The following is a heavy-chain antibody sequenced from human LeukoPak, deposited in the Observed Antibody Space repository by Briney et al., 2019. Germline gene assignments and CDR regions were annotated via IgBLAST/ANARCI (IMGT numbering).Heavy chain of an antibody. CDR3: AKERATTTTFDY. D-gene: IGHD1-26*01. CDR2: ISGSGGGT. J-gene: IGHJ4*02. Sequence: GRSLRLSCAASGFIFSSYGMHWVRQAPGKGLEWVSLISGSGGGTYYANSVKGRFTISRDNSKNTLYLQIDSLRTEDTAVYYCAKERATTTTFDYWGQGTLITVSS. CDR1: GFIFSSYG. V-gene: IGHV3-23*01.